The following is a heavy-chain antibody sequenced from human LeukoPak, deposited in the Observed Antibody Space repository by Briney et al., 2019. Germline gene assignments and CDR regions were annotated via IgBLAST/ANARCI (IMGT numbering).Heavy chain of an antibody. Sequence: PSETLSLTCTVSGGSISSGSYYWSWIRQPAGKGLEWIGHTYTNGNTNFNPPPKSRVTISVDTSKNQFSLNLNSVPAADTAVYYCARSGTYYNNWFDPWGQGTLVIVSS. CDR1: GGSISSGSYY. V-gene: IGHV4-61*09. D-gene: IGHD3-10*01. J-gene: IGHJ5*02. CDR2: TYTNGNT. CDR3: ARSGTYYNNWFDP.